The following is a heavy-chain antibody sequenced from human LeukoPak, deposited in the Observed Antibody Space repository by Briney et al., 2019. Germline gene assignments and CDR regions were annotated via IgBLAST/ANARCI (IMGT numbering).Heavy chain of an antibody. Sequence: GGSLRLSCAASGFTVSSNYMSWVRQAPGKGLEWVSVIYSGGSTYYADSVKGRFTISRDNSKNTLYLQMNSLRAEDTAVYYCARGRYYDTSGSRRYFDYWGQGTLVTVSS. CDR3: ARGRYYDTSGSRRYFDY. V-gene: IGHV3-66*02. CDR1: GFTVSSNY. D-gene: IGHD3-22*01. J-gene: IGHJ4*02. CDR2: IYSGGST.